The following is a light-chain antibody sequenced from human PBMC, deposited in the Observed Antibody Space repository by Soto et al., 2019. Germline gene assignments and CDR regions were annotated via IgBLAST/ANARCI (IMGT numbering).Light chain of an antibody. CDR2: GAS. CDR1: QNVRGY. V-gene: IGKV3-15*01. CDR3: QQYYNWPRT. J-gene: IGKJ1*01. Sequence: EIVMTQSPATLSVSPGGRATLSCRASQNVRGYLAWYQQKPGQAPSVLIYGASTRATGIPARFSGSGSGTEFTLTISSLQSEDFAVYYCQQYYNWPRTFGQGTKVDIK.